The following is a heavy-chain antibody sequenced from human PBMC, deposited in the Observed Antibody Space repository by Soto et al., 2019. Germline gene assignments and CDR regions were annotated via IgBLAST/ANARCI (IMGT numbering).Heavy chain of an antibody. Sequence: ASVKVSCKASGYTFTNYGISWVRQAPGQGLEWMGWISGYNGNTKYAQKFQGRVTTTTDTPTNTAYMELRSLRSDDTAVYYCARDREYYYDSSGNYYYHYGMDVWGQGTTVT. CDR1: GYTFTNYG. V-gene: IGHV1-18*04. CDR3: ARDREYYYDSSGNYYYHYGMDV. CDR2: ISGYNGNT. J-gene: IGHJ6*02. D-gene: IGHD3-22*01.